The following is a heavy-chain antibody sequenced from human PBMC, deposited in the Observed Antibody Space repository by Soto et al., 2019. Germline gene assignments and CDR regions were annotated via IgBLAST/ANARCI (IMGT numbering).Heavy chain of an antibody. Sequence: GGSLRLSCAASGFTFSSYGVHWVRQAPGKGLEWVAVISYDGSNKYYADSVKGRFTISRDNSKNTLYLQMNSLRAEDTAVYYCAKSAGFGVVSWAFDIWGQGTMVTVSS. J-gene: IGHJ3*02. V-gene: IGHV3-30*18. CDR3: AKSAGFGVVSWAFDI. CDR1: GFTFSSYG. CDR2: ISYDGSNK. D-gene: IGHD3-3*01.